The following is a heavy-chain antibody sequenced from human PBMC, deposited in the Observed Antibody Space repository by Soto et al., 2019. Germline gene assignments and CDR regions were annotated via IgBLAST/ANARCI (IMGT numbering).Heavy chain of an antibody. Sequence: GASVKVSCKASGCTFTGYYMHWVRQAPGQGLEWMGWINPNSGGTNYAQKFQGRVTMTRDTSISTAYMELSRLRSDDTAVYYCARVAAADALGASYYGMDVWGQGTTVTVSS. CDR2: INPNSGGT. CDR1: GCTFTGYY. D-gene: IGHD6-13*01. V-gene: IGHV1-2*02. J-gene: IGHJ6*02. CDR3: ARVAAADALGASYYGMDV.